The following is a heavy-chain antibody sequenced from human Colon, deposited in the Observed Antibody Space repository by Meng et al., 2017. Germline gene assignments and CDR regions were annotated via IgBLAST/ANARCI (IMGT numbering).Heavy chain of an antibody. V-gene: IGHV4-61*08. CDR3: ARDYWGSLDF. J-gene: IGHJ4*02. CDR2: ARIDYANT. D-gene: IGHD3-16*01. Sequence: QRQLQGSGPGLVRPSAPPSPICAVSGASGRSPDNRWGWVRQPPGKGLEWIGYARIDYANTNYNPSLKSRVNVSLDTSKNQFSLNVRSVTAADTAVYYCARDYWGSLDFWGQGILVTVSS. CDR1: GASGRSPDNR.